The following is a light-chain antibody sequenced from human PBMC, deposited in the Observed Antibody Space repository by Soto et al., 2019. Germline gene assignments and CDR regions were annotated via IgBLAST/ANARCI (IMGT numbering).Light chain of an antibody. CDR2: DAS. CDR3: QHRANWPIT. Sequence: DIMLTQSPATLSLSPGERATLSCRASHSVNTYLAWYQHKSGQDPRLLIYDASNRAIGIPARFSGTGSGTDFTLTIDSLEPEDFAVYYCQHRANWPITFGQGTRRDIK. CDR1: HSVNTY. J-gene: IGKJ5*01. V-gene: IGKV3-11*01.